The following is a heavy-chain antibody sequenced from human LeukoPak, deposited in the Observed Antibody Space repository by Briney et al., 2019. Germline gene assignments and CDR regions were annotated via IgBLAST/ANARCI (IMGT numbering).Heavy chain of an antibody. D-gene: IGHD1-26*01. CDR1: GYSISNAYY. V-gene: IGHV4-38-2*02. CDR3: ARELHSGSYYFDY. J-gene: IGHJ4*02. Sequence: PSETLSPTCSVSGYSISNAYYWAWIRQPPGKGLEWIGSLYHSGSTYYNPSLKSRVTTSVDTSKNRFSLKLTSVTAADTAVYYCARELHSGSYYFDYWGQGTLVTVSS. CDR2: LYHSGST.